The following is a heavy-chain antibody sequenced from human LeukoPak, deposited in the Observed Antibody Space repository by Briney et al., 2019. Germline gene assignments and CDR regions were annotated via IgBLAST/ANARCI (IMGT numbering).Heavy chain of an antibody. J-gene: IGHJ6*02. V-gene: IGHV3-72*01. Sequence: PGGSLRLSCAASGFTFSDHYMDWVRQAPGKGLEWVGRTRNKVKSYTTEYAASVKGRFSISRDDSKNSLYLQMNSLKTEDTAVYYYSRGAGGGDNYYYGMDVWGQGTTVTVSS. D-gene: IGHD3-16*01. CDR3: SRGAGGGDNYYYGMDV. CDR1: GFTFSDHY. CDR2: TRNKVKSYTT.